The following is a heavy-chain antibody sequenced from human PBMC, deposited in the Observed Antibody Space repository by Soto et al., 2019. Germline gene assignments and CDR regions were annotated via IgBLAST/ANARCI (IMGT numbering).Heavy chain of an antibody. J-gene: IGHJ5*02. CDR3: ARYPYVSSWRNLDL. CDR1: GYTFTNQG. D-gene: IGHD6-13*01. Sequence: ASVKVSCKASGYTFTNQGISWVRQAPGQGLEWVGWINTFHGNKDFAQKFQGRVTMTTDTSTSTAYMELRSLRSDDTAVYYCARYPYVSSWRNLDLCGQGTLVTVYS. V-gene: IGHV1-18*01. CDR2: INTFHGNK.